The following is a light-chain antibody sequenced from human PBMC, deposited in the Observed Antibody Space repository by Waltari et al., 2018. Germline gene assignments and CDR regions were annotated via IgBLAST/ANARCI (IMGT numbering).Light chain of an antibody. CDR2: NTN. CDR1: SGSVTRKNY. Sequence: QTVVTQEPSFSVSPGGTVTLTCALTSGSVTRKNYPTWYQQTPGQAPRPLIYNTNTRSSGVPDRFSGSILGNKAALTIAGAQADDESHYYCVLYVGGVVASFGGGTKLTVL. CDR3: VLYVGGVVAS. J-gene: IGLJ2*01. V-gene: IGLV8-61*01.